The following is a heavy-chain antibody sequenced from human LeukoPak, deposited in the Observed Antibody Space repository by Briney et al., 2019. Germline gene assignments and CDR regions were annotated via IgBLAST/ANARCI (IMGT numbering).Heavy chain of an antibody. CDR3: ARAPRPFYYYYYGMDV. CDR2: IYYSGST. Sequence: TSETLSLTCTVSGGSISSGDYYWSWIRQPPGKGLEWIGYIYYSGSTYYNPSLKSRVTISEDTSKNQFSLKLSSVTAADTAVYYCARAPRPFYYYYYGMDVWGQGTTVTVSS. V-gene: IGHV4-30-4*01. J-gene: IGHJ6*02. CDR1: GGSISSGDYY.